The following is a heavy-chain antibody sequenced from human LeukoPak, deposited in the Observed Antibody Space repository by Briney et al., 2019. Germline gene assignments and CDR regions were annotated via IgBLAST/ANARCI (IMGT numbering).Heavy chain of an antibody. Sequence: SETLSLTCAVYGGSFSGYYWSRIRQPPGKGLEWIGEINHSGSTNYNPSHKSRVTISVDTSKNQFSLKLSSVTAADTAVYYCATVSTYYYYYYMDVWGKGTTVTISS. D-gene: IGHD2-8*01. J-gene: IGHJ6*03. CDR1: GGSFSGYY. CDR2: INHSGST. CDR3: ATVSTYYYYYYMDV. V-gene: IGHV4-34*01.